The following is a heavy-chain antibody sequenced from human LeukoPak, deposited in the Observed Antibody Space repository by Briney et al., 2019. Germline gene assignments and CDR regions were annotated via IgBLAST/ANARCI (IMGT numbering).Heavy chain of an antibody. V-gene: IGHV4-59*01. Sequence: PSETLSLTCTVSGGSISSYYWSWIRQPPGKGLEWIGYIYYSGSTNYNPSLKSRVTISVDTSKNQFSLKLSSVTAADTAVYYCARDRGPYDSWSGHPPYNWFDPWGQGTLVTVSS. J-gene: IGHJ5*02. D-gene: IGHD3-3*01. CDR3: ARDRGPYDSWSGHPPYNWFDP. CDR1: GGSISSYY. CDR2: IYYSGST.